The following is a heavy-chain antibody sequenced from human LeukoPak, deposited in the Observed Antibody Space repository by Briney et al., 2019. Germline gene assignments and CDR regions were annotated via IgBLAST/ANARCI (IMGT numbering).Heavy chain of an antibody. CDR2: IYYSGST. V-gene: IGHV4-59*01. CDR1: GGSISSYY. CDR3: ARDLEPYGMDV. Sequence: SETLSLTCTVSGGSISSYYWSWIRQPPGKGLEWVGYIYYSGSTNYNPSLKSRVTISVDTSKNQFSLKLSSVTAADTAVYYCARDLEPYGMDVWGQGTTVTVSS. J-gene: IGHJ6*02.